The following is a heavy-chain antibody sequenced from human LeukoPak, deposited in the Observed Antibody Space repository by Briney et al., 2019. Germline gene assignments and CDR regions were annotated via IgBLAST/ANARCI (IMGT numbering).Heavy chain of an antibody. CDR2: INPNSGGT. CDR3: ARGCSSTNCPGAFDI. Sequence: ASVKVSCKTSGYTFTGYYMHWVRQAPAQGLEWMGWINPNSGGTNYAQNFQGWVTMTRDTSISTVYMELSRLRSDDMAVYYCARGCSSTNCPGAFDIWGQGTLVTVSS. CDR1: GYTFTGYY. J-gene: IGHJ3*02. V-gene: IGHV1-2*04. D-gene: IGHD2-2*01.